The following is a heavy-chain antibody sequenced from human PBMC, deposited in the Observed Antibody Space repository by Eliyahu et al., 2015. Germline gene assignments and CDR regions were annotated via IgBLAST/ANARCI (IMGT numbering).Heavy chain of an antibody. V-gene: IGHV4-4*09. D-gene: IGHD3-22*01. CDR3: ARHFTIVDGGFTPGAFDI. J-gene: IGHJ3*02. CDR1: GGSISXYY. CDR2: IYTSGST. Sequence: QVQLQESGPGLVKPSETLSLTCTVSGGSISXYYLRWIRXPPGKGLEWIGYIYTSGSTNYNPSLKSRVTISVDTSKNQFSLKLSSVTAADTAVYYCARHFTIVDGGFTPGAFDIWGQGTMVTVSS.